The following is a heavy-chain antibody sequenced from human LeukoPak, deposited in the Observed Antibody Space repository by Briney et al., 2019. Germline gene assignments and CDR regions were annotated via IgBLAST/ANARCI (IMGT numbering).Heavy chain of an antibody. D-gene: IGHD3-22*01. J-gene: IGHJ6*03. Sequence: SETLSLTCAAYGGSFSGYYWSWIRQPPGKGLEWIGSIYYSGSTYYNPSLKSRVTISVDTSKNQFSLKLSSVTAADTAVYYCATYYYDSSGYYTSYYYYYYMDVWGKGTTVTVSS. CDR3: ATYYYDSSGYYTSYYYYYYMDV. CDR1: GGSFSGYY. CDR2: IYYSGST. V-gene: IGHV4-34*01.